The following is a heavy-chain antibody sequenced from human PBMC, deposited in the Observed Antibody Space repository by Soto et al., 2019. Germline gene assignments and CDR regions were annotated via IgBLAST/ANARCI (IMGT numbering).Heavy chain of an antibody. CDR3: ARVGQLWAPFDY. CDR2: IYYSGST. V-gene: IGHV4-31*03. J-gene: IGHJ4*02. Sequence: SETLSLTCTVSGGSISSGGYYWSWIRQHPGKGLEWIGYIYYSGSTYYNPSLKSRVTISVDTSKNQFSLKLSSVTAADTAVYYCARVGQLWAPFDYWGQGPLVTVSS. CDR1: GGSISSGGYY. D-gene: IGHD5-18*01.